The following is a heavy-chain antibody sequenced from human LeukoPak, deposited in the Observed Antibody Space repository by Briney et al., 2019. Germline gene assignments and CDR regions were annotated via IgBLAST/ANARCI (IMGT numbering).Heavy chain of an antibody. CDR1: GGSISSYY. D-gene: IGHD2-21*01. CDR2: IYYSGST. J-gene: IGHJ4*02. CDR3: ARVRGIFDY. Sequence: SETLSLTRTVSGGSISSYYWSWIRQPPGKGLEWIGYIYYSGSTNYNPSLKSRVTISVDTSKNQFSLKLSSVTAADTAVYYCARVRGIFDYWGQGTLVTVSS. V-gene: IGHV4-59*01.